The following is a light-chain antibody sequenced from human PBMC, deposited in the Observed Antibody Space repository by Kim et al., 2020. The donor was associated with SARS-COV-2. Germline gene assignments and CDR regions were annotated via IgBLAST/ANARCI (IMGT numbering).Light chain of an antibody. CDR2: DAS. J-gene: IGKJ5*01. CDR3: EQRSNWPLT. V-gene: IGKV3-11*01. Sequence: VSSYLAWYQQKPGQAPRLLIYDASDRATGIPARFSGSGSGTDFTLIITSLEPEDFAVYYCEQRSNWPLTFGQGTRLEIK. CDR1: VSSY.